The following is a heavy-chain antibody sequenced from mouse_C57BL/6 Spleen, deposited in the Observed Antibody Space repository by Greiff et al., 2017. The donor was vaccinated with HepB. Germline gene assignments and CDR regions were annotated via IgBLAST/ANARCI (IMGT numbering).Heavy chain of an antibody. Sequence: QVTLKVSGPGILQPSQTLSLACTFSGISLSTSGMGLSWLRKPSGKALEWLASIWNNDNYYNPSLKSRLTISKETSNYQVFLKLTSVDTADSATYYGALIILITTVVATPAWFAYWGQGTLVTVSA. CDR3: LIILITTVVATPAWFAY. CDR2: WNNDNY. V-gene: IGHV8-2*01. D-gene: IGHD1-1*01. J-gene: IGHJ3*01. CDR1: ISLSTSGMGL.